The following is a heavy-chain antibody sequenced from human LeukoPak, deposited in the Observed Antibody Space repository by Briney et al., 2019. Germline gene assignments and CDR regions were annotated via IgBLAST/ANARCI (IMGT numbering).Heavy chain of an antibody. CDR3: ASLVLRYFDWSKNSFDY. J-gene: IGHJ4*02. V-gene: IGHV4-39*01. CDR2: IYYSGST. Sequence: SETLSLTCTVSGGSISSTSYYWGWIRQPPGKGLEWIGSIYYSGSTYYNPSLKSRVTISVDTSKNQFSLKLSSVTAADTAVYYCASLVLRYFDWSKNSFDYWGQGTLVTVSS. D-gene: IGHD3-9*01. CDR1: GGSISSTSYY.